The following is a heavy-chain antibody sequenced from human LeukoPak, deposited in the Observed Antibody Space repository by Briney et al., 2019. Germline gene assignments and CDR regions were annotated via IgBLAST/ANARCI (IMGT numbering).Heavy chain of an antibody. CDR3: AREPLQLPGAKFDY. CDR2: IIPIFGTA. V-gene: IGHV1-69*06. D-gene: IGHD5-18*01. CDR1: GGTFSGYA. J-gene: IGHJ4*02. Sequence: ASVKVSCKASGGTFSGYAISWVRQAPGQGLEWMGGIIPIFGTANYAQKFQGRVTITADKSTSTAYMELSSLRSEDTAVYYCAREPLQLPGAKFDYWGQGTLVTVSS.